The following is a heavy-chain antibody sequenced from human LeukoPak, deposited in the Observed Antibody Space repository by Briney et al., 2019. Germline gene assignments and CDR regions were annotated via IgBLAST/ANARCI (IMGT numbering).Heavy chain of an antibody. Sequence: GRSLRLSCTASGFTFSSYPMHWVRQAPGKGLEWVSYISSSASTIYYADSVKGRFTISRDNAKNSLYLQMNSLRAEDTAVYYCARVKYSGSYPHDYWGQGTLVTVSS. V-gene: IGHV3-48*04. CDR3: ARVKYSGSYPHDY. CDR2: ISSSASTI. J-gene: IGHJ4*02. CDR1: GFTFSSYP. D-gene: IGHD1-26*01.